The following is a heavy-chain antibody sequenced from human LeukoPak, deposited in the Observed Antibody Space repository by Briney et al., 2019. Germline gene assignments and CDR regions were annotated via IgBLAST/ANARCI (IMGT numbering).Heavy chain of an antibody. Sequence: PGRSLRLSCAASGFTFSAYWMNWVRQAPGKGLEWVANIKQDGSEKYYVDSVKGRFTISRDNAKNSLYLQMNSLRAEDTAVYFCAGGSGWVTDSWGQGTLVTVSA. CDR3: AGGSGWVTDS. V-gene: IGHV3-7*01. J-gene: IGHJ4*02. D-gene: IGHD6-19*01. CDR2: IKQDGSEK. CDR1: GFTFSAYW.